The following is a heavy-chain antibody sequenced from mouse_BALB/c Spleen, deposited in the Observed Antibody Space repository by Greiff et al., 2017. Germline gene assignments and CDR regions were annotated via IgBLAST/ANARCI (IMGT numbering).Heavy chain of an antibody. V-gene: IGHV3-8*02. CDR3: ATYYYGSEWFAY. CDR2: ISYSGST. J-gene: IGHJ3*01. CDR1: GDSITSGY. D-gene: IGHD1-1*01. Sequence: VQLQQSGPSLVKPSQTLSLTCSVTGDSITSGYWNWIRKFPGNKLEYMGYISYSGSTYYNPSLKSRISITRDTSKNQYYLQLNSVTTEDTATYYCATYYYGSEWFAYWGQGTLVTVSA.